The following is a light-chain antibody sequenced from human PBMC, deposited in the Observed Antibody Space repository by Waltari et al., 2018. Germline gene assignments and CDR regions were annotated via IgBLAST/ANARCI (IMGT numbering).Light chain of an antibody. CDR2: GNT. V-gene: IGLV1-44*01. CDR3: ASWDNGRHWV. Sequence: QSVLTQPPSASGPPGQRVTIPCSGGISNIAPYYLTWYQQRPGAAPNLLIDGNTQRPSGVPDRFSGSRSGTSASLAISGLQPEDEADYYCASWDNGRHWVFGGGTTLTVL. J-gene: IGLJ3*02. CDR1: ISNIAPYY.